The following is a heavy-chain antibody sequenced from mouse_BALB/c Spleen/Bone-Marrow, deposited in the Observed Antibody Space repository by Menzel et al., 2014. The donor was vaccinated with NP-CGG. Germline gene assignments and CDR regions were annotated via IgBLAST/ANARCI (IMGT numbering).Heavy chain of an antibody. CDR1: GFSFNSYV. CDR3: VRNYYGYDGYFDY. Sequence: DVMLVESGGGLVKPGGSLKLSCTASGFSFNSYVIPWVLPTPEKSLAWVATFTNGGNYTFYPDSVKGRFTISRENVKNNLYLKMRSLRSEETALYYCVRNYYGYDGYFDYWGQGTTLTVSS. CDR2: FTNGGNYT. D-gene: IGHD2-2*01. J-gene: IGHJ2*01. V-gene: IGHV5-9-1*01.